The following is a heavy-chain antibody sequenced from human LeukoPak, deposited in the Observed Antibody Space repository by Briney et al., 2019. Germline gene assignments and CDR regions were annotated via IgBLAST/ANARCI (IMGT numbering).Heavy chain of an antibody. Sequence: SETPSLTCTVSGGSISSSTYYWGWIRQPPGKGLEWIGNIYYSGTTYYNPSLKSRVTISVDTSKNQFSLKLSSVTAADTAVYYCARREMYFYYMDVWGKGTTVTISS. CDR1: GGSISSSTYY. J-gene: IGHJ6*03. CDR3: ARREMYFYYMDV. CDR2: IYYSGTT. V-gene: IGHV4-39*01.